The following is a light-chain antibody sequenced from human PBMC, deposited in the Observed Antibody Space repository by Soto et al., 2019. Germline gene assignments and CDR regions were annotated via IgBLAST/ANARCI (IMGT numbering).Light chain of an antibody. CDR1: QSIRNW. CDR3: QQYNRPLT. CDR2: KAS. V-gene: IGKV1-5*03. Sequence: DIPMTQSPSTLSASVGDRVTITCRASQSIRNWLAWYQQKPGKAPKLLIYKASSLESGVPSRFSGSGSGTEFTLTISSLQPDDFATYYCQQYNRPLTFGQGTKLEIK. J-gene: IGKJ2*01.